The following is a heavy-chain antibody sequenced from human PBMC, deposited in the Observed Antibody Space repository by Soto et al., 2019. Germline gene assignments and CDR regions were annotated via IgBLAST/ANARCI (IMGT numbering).Heavy chain of an antibody. J-gene: IGHJ4*02. D-gene: IGHD3-3*01. CDR2: IYYSGST. V-gene: IGHV4-39*01. CDR1: GGSISSSSYY. CDR3: ASAKAQSGFDY. Sequence: QLQLQESGPGLVKPSETLSLTCTVSGGSISSSSYYWGWLRQPPGKGLEWIGSIYYSGSTYYNPSLKSRVTISVDTSKNQFALKLSSVTAADTAVYYCASAKAQSGFDYWGQGTLVTVSS.